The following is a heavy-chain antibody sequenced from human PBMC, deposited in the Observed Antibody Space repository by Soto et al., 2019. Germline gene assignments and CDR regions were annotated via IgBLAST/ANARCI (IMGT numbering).Heavy chain of an antibody. CDR3: AKLGSSSWSPHYYFDY. CDR1: GFTFYNYA. D-gene: IGHD2-2*01. V-gene: IGHV3-23*01. Sequence: EVQVLESGGGLVQPGGSVRLSCAASGFTFYNYAMGWVRQAQGKGLEWVSAITGSGSDTYYVDSVKGRFTISRDNSENTLYLQMNSLRAEDTAIYYCAKLGSSSWSPHYYFDYWGQGTLVTVYS. J-gene: IGHJ4*02. CDR2: ITGSGSDT.